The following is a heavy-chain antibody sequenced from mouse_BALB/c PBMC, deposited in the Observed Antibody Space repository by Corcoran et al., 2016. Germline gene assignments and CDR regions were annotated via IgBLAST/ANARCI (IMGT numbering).Heavy chain of an antibody. J-gene: IGHJ3*01. CDR1: GYTFSSYW. V-gene: IGHV1-9*01. CDR2: ILPGSGST. D-gene: IGHD4-1*01. Sequence: QVQLQQSGAELMKPGAPVKISCKATGYTFSSYWIEWVKQRPGHGLEWIGEILPGSGSTNYNEKFMGKATFTADTSSNTAYMQLSSLTSEDSAVYYCARVNWAGAYWGQGTLVTVSA. CDR3: ARVNWAGAY.